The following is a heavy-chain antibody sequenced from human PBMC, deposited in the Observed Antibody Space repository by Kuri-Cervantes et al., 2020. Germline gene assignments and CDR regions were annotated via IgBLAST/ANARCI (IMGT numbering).Heavy chain of an antibody. V-gene: IGHV3-48*02. CDR1: GFTFSSYN. Sequence: GGSLRLSCAASGFTFSSYNINWVRQAPGKGLEWVSYISSSSSTIYYADSVKGRFTISRDNAKNSLYLQMNSLRDEDTAVYYCARTGAYYDSSGYYWDYWGQGTLVTVSS. D-gene: IGHD3-22*01. J-gene: IGHJ4*02. CDR2: ISSSSSTI. CDR3: ARTGAYYDSSGYYWDY.